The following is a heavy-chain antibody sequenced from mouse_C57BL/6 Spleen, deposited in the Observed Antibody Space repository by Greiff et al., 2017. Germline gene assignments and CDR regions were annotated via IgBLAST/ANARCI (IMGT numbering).Heavy chain of an antibody. D-gene: IGHD1-1*01. CDR3: ARVPYYGSSSWYFDV. CDR1: GYTFTDYY. V-gene: IGHV1-26*01. CDR2: INPNNGGT. J-gene: IGHJ1*03. Sequence: EVQLQQSGPELVKPGASVKISCKASGYTFTDYYMNWVKQSHGKSLEWIGDINPNNGGTSYNQKFKGKATLTVDKSSSTAYMELRSLTSEDSAVYYCARVPYYGSSSWYFDVWGTGTTVTVSS.